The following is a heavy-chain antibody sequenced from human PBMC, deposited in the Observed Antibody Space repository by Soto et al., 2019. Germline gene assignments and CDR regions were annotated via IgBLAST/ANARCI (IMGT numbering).Heavy chain of an antibody. CDR2: IYYSGST. D-gene: IGHD1-20*01. Sequence: SETLSLTCTVSGGSISSYYWSWIRQPPGKGLEWIGYIYYSGSTNYNPSLKSRVTISVDTSKNQFSLKLSSVTAADTAVYYCARGDNRYYMDVWGKGTTVTVSS. CDR3: ARGDNRYYMDV. J-gene: IGHJ6*03. CDR1: GGSISSYY. V-gene: IGHV4-59*01.